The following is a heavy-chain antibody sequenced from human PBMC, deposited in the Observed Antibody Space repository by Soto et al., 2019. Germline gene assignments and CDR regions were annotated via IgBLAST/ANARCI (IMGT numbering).Heavy chain of an antibody. D-gene: IGHD1-1*01. CDR3: ARDGTYNWV. Sequence: ELQLVASGGGLVQPGGSLRLSCAASGFTVSNNYLRWVRQAPGKGLEWVSLIYSGGDTYNADSVKGRFTISRDNSKNTLYLQMNSLRAEDTAVYYCARDGTYNWVGGQGILVTVSS. V-gene: IGHV3-66*01. CDR2: IYSGGDT. J-gene: IGHJ4*02. CDR1: GFTVSNNY.